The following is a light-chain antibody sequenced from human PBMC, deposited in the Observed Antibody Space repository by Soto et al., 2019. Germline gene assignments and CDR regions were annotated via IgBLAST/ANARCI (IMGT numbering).Light chain of an antibody. CDR1: QSVSSY. CDR3: QQRSNWPPG. J-gene: IGKJ5*01. CDR2: DAS. V-gene: IGKV3-11*01. Sequence: EIVLTQSPATLSLSPGERATLSCRASQSVSSYLAWYQQQPGQSPRLLIYDASNRATGIPARFSGSGSGTDFTLTISSLEPEDFAVYYCQQRSNWPPGFGQGTRLEIK.